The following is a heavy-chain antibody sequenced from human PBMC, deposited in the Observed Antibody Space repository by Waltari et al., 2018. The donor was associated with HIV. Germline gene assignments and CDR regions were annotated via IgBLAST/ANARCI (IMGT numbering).Heavy chain of an antibody. J-gene: IGHJ4*02. CDR2: IYYSGST. CDR1: GGSISSSSYY. CDR3: ARLRLSIVPAANGADY. D-gene: IGHD2-2*01. V-gene: IGHV4-39*01. Sequence: QLQLQESGPGLVKPSETLSLTCTVSGGSISSSSYYWGWIRQPPGKGLEWIGSIYYSGSTYYNPSLKSRVTISVDTSKNQFSLKLSSVTAADTAVYYCARLRLSIVPAANGADYWGQGTLVTVSS.